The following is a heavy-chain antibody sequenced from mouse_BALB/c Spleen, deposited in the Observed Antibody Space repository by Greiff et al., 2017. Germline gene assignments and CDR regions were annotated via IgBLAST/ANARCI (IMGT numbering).Heavy chain of an antibody. D-gene: IGHD2-14*01. CDR3: ARHGRYDAMDY. V-gene: IGHV5-2*01. CDR1: EYEFPSHD. J-gene: IGHJ4*01. CDR2: INSDGGST. Sequence: EVKLVESGGGLVQPGESLKLSCESTEYEFPSHDMSWVRKTPGKRLELVAVINSDGGSTYYPDTMERRFIISRDNTKKTLYLQMSSLRSEETALYYCARHGRYDAMDYWGQGTSVTVSS.